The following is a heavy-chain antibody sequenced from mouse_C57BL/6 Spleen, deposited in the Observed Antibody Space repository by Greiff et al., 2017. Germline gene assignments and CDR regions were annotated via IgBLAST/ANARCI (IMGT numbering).Heavy chain of an antibody. J-gene: IGHJ2*01. D-gene: IGHD3-2*02. CDR1: GYTFTSYW. CDR2: IDPSDSYT. Sequence: QVQLQQPGAELVRPGTSVKLSCKASGYTFTSYWMHWVKQRPGQGLEWIGVIDPSDSYTNYNQKFKGKATLTVDTSSSTAYMQLSSLTSEDSAVYYCARPAQATWNYFDYWGQGTTLTVSS. V-gene: IGHV1-59*01. CDR3: ARPAQATWNYFDY.